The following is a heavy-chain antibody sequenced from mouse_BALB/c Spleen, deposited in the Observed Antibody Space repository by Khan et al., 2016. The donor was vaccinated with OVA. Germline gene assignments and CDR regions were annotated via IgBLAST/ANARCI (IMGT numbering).Heavy chain of an antibody. CDR1: GYTFPSNT. CDR2: INPRSDYT. V-gene: IGHV1-4*01. Sequence: VQLKESGAELARPGASVKMSCKASGYTFPSNTMHWVKQRPGQGLEWIGYINPRSDYTIYNQKFKDKATLTADISSTTAYMQLSSLTSDDSAVYYCARRTTGYAMDYWGQGTSDTVSA. CDR3: ARRTTGYAMDY. J-gene: IGHJ4*01. D-gene: IGHD2-14*01.